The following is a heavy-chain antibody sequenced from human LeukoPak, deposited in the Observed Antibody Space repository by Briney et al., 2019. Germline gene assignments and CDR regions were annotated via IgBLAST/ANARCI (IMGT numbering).Heavy chain of an antibody. Sequence: GGSLRLSCAASGFTFSSYAMHWVRQAPGKGLGWVANIKQDGSEKYYGDSVRGRFTISRDNAKNSLYLQMNSRRAEDTAVYYCAREMSYGDSFDYWGQGTLVTVSS. D-gene: IGHD4-17*01. CDR3: AREMSYGDSFDY. CDR2: IKQDGSEK. V-gene: IGHV3-7*01. CDR1: GFTFSSYA. J-gene: IGHJ4*02.